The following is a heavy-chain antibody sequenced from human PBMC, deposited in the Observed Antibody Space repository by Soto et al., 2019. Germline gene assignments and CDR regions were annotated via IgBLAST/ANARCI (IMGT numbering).Heavy chain of an antibody. Sequence: QVQLVQSGAEVKKPGSSVKVSCKASGGTFSSYAISWVRQAPGQGLEWMGGIIPIFDTADYAQKFQGRVTITADESTNTAYMELRRLRSEDTAVYYCAGHSSGVPGYYYGMDVWGQGTTVTVSS. CDR2: IIPIFDTA. J-gene: IGHJ6*02. CDR3: AGHSSGVPGYYYGMDV. CDR1: GGTFSSYA. V-gene: IGHV1-69*12. D-gene: IGHD3-22*01.